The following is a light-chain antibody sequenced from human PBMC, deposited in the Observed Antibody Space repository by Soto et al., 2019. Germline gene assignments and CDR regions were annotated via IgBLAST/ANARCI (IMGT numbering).Light chain of an antibody. V-gene: IGKV3-20*01. Sequence: EIVLTQSPGTLSLSPGDRATLSCRASQSVSSNYLAWYQQKPGQAPRLLIYRASSRATGIPDRFSGSGSGTDVPSTISRLEPADFVVYYGQQDDSSPRTFGQGTKLEI. CDR1: QSVSSNY. CDR3: QQDDSSPRT. J-gene: IGKJ1*01. CDR2: RAS.